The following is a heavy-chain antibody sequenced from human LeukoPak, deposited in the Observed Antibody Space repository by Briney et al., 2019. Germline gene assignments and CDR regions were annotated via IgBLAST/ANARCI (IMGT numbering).Heavy chain of an antibody. CDR3: ARLVAAAGFDY. D-gene: IGHD6-13*01. V-gene: IGHV3-21*01. J-gene: IGHJ4*02. CDR2: ISSSSTYI. Sequence: GGSLRPSCAASGFTFSSYSMNWVRQAPGKGLQWVSSISSSSTYIYYADSVKGRFTISRDNAKNSLYLQMNSLRAEDAAVYYCARLVAAAGFDYWGQGTLVTVSS. CDR1: GFTFSSYS.